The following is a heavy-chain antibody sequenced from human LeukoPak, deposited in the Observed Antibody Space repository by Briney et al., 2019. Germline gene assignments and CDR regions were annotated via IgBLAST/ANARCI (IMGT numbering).Heavy chain of an antibody. D-gene: IGHD3-16*01. V-gene: IGHV3-15*01. CDR2: IKSKTSGGTT. CDR3: TTGATYSPGAFDI. CDR1: VFTFTNAW. J-gene: IGHJ3*02. Sequence: GGSLRLSCAASVFTFTNAWMSWVRQAPGKGLEWVGRIKSKTSGGTTDYAAPVKGRFTISRDDSQNTLFLQMNSLKTEDTAVYYCTTGATYSPGAFDIWGQGTMVTVSS.